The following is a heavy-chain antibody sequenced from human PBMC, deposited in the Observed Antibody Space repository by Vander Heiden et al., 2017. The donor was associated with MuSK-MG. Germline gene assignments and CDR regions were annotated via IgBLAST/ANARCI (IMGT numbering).Heavy chain of an antibody. D-gene: IGHD2-21*01. CDR2: ISSSGSTI. Sequence: EVQLVESGGGSVQPGGSLRLSCAVAGFSFSSYEMNGVRQAPGKGLEWVSYISSSGSTIYYADSVKGRFTISRDNAKNSLYLQMISLRAEDTAVYYCASSSYCGGDCYTYYYYYMDVWGKGTTVTVSS. V-gene: IGHV3-48*03. CDR3: ASSSYCGGDCYTYYYYYMDV. J-gene: IGHJ6*03. CDR1: GFSFSSYE.